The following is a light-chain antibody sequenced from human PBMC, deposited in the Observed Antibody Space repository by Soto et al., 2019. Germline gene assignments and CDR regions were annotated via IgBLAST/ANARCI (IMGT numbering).Light chain of an antibody. CDR3: QQYSSYWT. J-gene: IGKJ1*01. V-gene: IGKV1-5*01. CDR1: QSISYW. Sequence: DIQMTQSPPTLSAFVGDRVPITCRASQSISYWLAWYQQKPGKAPKLLIYDASGLESGVPSRFSGSGSGTEFTLTISSLHPDFFATYYCQQYSSYWTFGQGTKVDIK. CDR2: DAS.